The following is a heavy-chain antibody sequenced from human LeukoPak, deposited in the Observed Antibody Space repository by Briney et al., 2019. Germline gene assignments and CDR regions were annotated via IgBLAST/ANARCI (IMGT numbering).Heavy chain of an antibody. CDR3: ARGRTWIQLTSIQG. CDR2: IKQDGSEK. CDR1: GFTFTDYA. J-gene: IGHJ4*02. Sequence: PGGSLRLSCVASGFTFTDYAMTWVRQAPGKGLEWVANIKQDGSEKYYVDSVKGRFTISRDNAKNSLYLQMNSLRAEDTAVYYCARGRTWIQLTSIQGGGQGTLVTVSS. D-gene: IGHD5-18*01. V-gene: IGHV3-7*04.